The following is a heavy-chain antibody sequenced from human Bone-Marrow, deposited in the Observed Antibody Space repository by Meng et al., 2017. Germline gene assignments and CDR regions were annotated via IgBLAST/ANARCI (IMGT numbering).Heavy chain of an antibody. CDR2: IYYSGST. V-gene: IGHV4-59*12. J-gene: IGHJ5*02. CDR1: GGSISSYY. D-gene: IGHD3-9*01. CDR3: ARGYDSFRSNNWFDP. Sequence: SETLSLTCTVSGGSISSYYWSWIRQPPGKGLEWIGYIYYSGSTNYNPSLKSRVTISVDTSKNQFSLKLSSVTAADTAVYYCARGYDSFRSNNWFDPWGQGTLVTVS.